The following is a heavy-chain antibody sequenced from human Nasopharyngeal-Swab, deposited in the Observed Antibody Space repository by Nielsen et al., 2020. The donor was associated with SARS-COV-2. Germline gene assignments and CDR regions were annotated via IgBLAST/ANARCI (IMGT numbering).Heavy chain of an antibody. D-gene: IGHD5-18*01. CDR1: GYSFSSYW. CDR3: ARVKDTAMVKFLDY. J-gene: IGHJ4*02. Sequence: GGSLRLSCKGSGYSFSSYWISWVRQMPGKGPEWMGRIDPSGSYTNYSPSFQGHVTISADKSISTAYLQWSSLKASDTAMYYCARVKDTAMVKFLDYWGQGTLVTVSS. CDR2: IDPSGSYT. V-gene: IGHV5-10-1*01.